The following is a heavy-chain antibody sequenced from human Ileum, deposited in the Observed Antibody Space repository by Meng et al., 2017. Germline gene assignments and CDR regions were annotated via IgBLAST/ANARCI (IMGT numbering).Heavy chain of an antibody. Sequence: QLQGGGPRPGEPSGTLSLTCAVSGTWWSWGRQPPGKGLEWIGEIFQSGRTNYNPSLKSRVTISIDKSKSQISLQLSAVTAADTAVYSCATSNDRDVYYLGYWGQGTLVTVSS. D-gene: IGHD3-22*01. CDR3: ATSNDRDVYYLGY. J-gene: IGHJ4*02. CDR1: GTW. V-gene: IGHV4-4*02. CDR2: IFQSGRT.